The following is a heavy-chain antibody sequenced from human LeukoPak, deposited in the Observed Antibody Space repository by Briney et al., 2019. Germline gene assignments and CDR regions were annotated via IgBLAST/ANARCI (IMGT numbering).Heavy chain of an antibody. CDR3: TRLDRHDYYDSSGYAAFDI. D-gene: IGHD3-22*01. CDR1: GFTFSGSV. CDR2: IRSKANSYAT. Sequence: PGGSLRLSCAASGFTFSGSVTHWVRQASGKGLEWVGRIRSKANSYATAYAASVKGRFTISRDDSKNTAYLQMNSLKTEDTAVYYCTRLDRHDYYDSSGYAAFDIWGQGTMVTVSS. V-gene: IGHV3-73*01. J-gene: IGHJ3*02.